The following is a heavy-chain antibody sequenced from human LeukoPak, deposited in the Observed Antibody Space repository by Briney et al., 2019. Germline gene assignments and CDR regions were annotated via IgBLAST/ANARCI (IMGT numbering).Heavy chain of an antibody. CDR3: ARIQNGYFDY. D-gene: IGHD1-1*01. CDR2: IYYSGST. V-gene: IGHV4-59*01. CDR1: GGSISTYF. Sequence: SETLSLTCTVSGGSISTYFWSWIRQPPGKGLEWIGYIYYSGSTNYSPSLESRVTISVDTSKKQFSLKLNSVTAADTAVYYCARIQNGYFDYWGQGTLVTVSS. J-gene: IGHJ4*02.